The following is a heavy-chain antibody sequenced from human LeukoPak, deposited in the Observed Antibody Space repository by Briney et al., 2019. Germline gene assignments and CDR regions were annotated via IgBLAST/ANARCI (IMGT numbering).Heavy chain of an antibody. CDR3: AKHAFHFWSGVHY. CDR2: FSSSGGNT. D-gene: IGHD3-3*02. J-gene: IGHJ4*02. CDR1: GFTFSNYY. Sequence: GGSLRLSCTASGFTFSNYYMSWVRQAPGKGLEWVSGFSSSGGNTYYADSVKGRFTISRDNSKNTLFLQMNSLRAEDTAPYYCAKHAFHFWSGVHYWGQGSLVTVSS. V-gene: IGHV3-23*01.